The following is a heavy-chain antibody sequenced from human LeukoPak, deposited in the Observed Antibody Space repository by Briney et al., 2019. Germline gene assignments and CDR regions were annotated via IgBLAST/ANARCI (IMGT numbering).Heavy chain of an antibody. CDR1: GGTFLSHT. CDR2: ITPVINTA. D-gene: IGHD2-2*01. J-gene: IGHJ6*02. CDR3: ARDEADIVVVPAADRRSLGYYYYGMDV. Sequence: SVKVSCKTSGGTFLSHTFSWVRQAPGQGLEWMGKITPVINTANYAQTFQGRVSIYADKSTTTVYMDLSGLRPDDTAVYYCARDEADIVVVPAADRRSLGYYYYGMDVWGQGTTVTVSS. V-gene: IGHV1-69*08.